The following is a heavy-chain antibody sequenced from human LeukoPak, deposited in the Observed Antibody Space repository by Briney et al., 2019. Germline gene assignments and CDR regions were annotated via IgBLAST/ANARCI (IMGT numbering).Heavy chain of an antibody. V-gene: IGHV6-1*01. CDR3: AREPDYSGCDC. D-gene: IGHD6-19*01. J-gene: IGHJ4*02. Sequence: SQTLSLTCVISGDSVSSNSAAWDWIRQSPSSGREWLGRSHSLTKWYNEYAASVTSRITTKPDTSKNQFSLQRNSSTPEDTAVYYCAREPDYSGCDCWGQGTLVTVSS. CDR2: SHSLTKWYN. CDR1: GDSVSSNSAA.